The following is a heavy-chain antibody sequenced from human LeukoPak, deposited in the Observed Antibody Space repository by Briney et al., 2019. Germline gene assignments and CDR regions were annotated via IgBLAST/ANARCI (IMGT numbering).Heavy chain of an antibody. D-gene: IGHD3-22*01. CDR3: ARVGYYDSSGLNGDY. Sequence: PGGSLRLSCAASGFTFSSYSMNWVRQAPGKGLVWVSRINSDGSSTSYADSVKGRFTISRDNAKNTLYLQMNSLRAEDTAVYYCARVGYYDSSGLNGDYWGQGTLVTVSS. CDR1: GFTFSSYS. V-gene: IGHV3-74*01. J-gene: IGHJ4*02. CDR2: INSDGSST.